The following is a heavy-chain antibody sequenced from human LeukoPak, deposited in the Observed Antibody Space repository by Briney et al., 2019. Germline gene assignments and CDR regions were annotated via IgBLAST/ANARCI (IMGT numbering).Heavy chain of an antibody. CDR2: INHSGST. D-gene: IGHD2-2*01. CDR3: ARGIKPLSAQLVVLAAIFFGWFDP. V-gene: IGHV4-34*01. J-gene: IGHJ5*02. Sequence: SETLSLTCAVYGGSFSGYYWSWIRQPPGKGLEWIGEINHSGSTNYNPSLKSRVTISVDTSKNQFSLKLSSVTAADTAVYYCARGIKPLSAQLVVLAAIFFGWFDPWGQGTLVTVSS. CDR1: GGSFSGYY.